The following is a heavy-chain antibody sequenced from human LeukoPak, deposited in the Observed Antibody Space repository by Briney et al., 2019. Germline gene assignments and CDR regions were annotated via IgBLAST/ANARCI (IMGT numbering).Heavy chain of an antibody. Sequence: GGSLRLSCAASGFTFSSYSMNWVRQAPGKGLEWVSSISSSSSYIYYADSVKGRFTISRDNAKNSLYLQMNSLRAEDTAVYYCARVPGIALGFDPWGQGTLVTVSS. V-gene: IGHV3-21*01. CDR3: ARVPGIALGFDP. CDR2: ISSSSSYI. J-gene: IGHJ5*02. D-gene: IGHD6-13*01. CDR1: GFTFSSYS.